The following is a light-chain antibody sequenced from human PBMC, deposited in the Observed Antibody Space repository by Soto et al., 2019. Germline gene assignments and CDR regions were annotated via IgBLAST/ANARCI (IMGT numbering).Light chain of an antibody. J-gene: IGLJ1*01. V-gene: IGLV1-40*01. Sequence: QSALTQPPSVSGAPGQRVSISCSGSSSNIGAGFDVHWYQQFPGAAPKLLIYSDVNRPSGVPYRFSASKSGTSASLTITGLQTEDEAHYYCSSYTSTSTLYVFGPGTKLTVL. CDR1: SSNIGAGFD. CDR2: SDV. CDR3: SSYTSTSTLYV.